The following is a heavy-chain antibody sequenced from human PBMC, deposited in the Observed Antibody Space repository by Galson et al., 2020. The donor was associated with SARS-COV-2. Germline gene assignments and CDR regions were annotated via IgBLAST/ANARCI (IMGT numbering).Heavy chain of an antibody. Sequence: QLGESLKISCRASGFTFSSSAMHWVRQAPGKGLEWVAIISYDGTKRYNLDSVKGRFTISRDNSKKTLFLQMASLTTEDTAVYYCARETDDYTSSWYDYWGQGTLVTVSS. J-gene: IGHJ4*02. D-gene: IGHD6-13*01. CDR3: ARETDDYTSSWYDY. V-gene: IGHV3-30*04. CDR2: ISYDGTKR. CDR1: GFTFSSSA.